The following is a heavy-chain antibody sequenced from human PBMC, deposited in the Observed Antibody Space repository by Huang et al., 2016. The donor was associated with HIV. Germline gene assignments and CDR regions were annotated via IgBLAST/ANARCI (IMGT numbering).Heavy chain of an antibody. V-gene: IGHV4-34*01. CDR1: GGSFSAYF. CDR3: ARPKMTATPSDSSWSYFDF. D-gene: IGHD3-10*01. CDR2: VNHRGSA. J-gene: IGHJ4*02. Sequence: QVRLEQWGPNLLKPSDTLSLKCAVYGGSFSAYFWTWIRQSPVKGLEWIGEVNHRGSATHIPSLRSRVSMSVASSKNQFYLNVTSVTAADTAVYFCARPKMTATPSDSSWSYFDFWGRGTPVTVSS.